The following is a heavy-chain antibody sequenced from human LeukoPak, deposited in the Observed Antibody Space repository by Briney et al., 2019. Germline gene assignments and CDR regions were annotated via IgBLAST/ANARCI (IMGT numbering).Heavy chain of an antibody. CDR2: IYYSGST. CDR3: ARHIRYFDWGAFDI. Sequence: SETLSLTCTVSGGSISSSSYYWGWIRQPPGKGLEWIGSIYYSGSTYYNPSLKSRVTISVDTSKNQFSLKLSSVTAADTAVYYCARHIRYFDWGAFDIWGQGTMVTVSS. V-gene: IGHV4-39*07. CDR1: GGSISSSSYY. J-gene: IGHJ3*02. D-gene: IGHD3-9*01.